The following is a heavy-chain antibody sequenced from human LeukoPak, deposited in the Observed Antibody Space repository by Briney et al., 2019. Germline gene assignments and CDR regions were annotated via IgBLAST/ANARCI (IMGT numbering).Heavy chain of an antibody. Sequence: GSLRLSCAASGFTFSSYDMHWVRQATGKGLEWVSAIGTAGDTYYPGSVKGRFTISRENAKNSLYLQMNSLRAGDTAVYYCARGASGGWLQCPDYWGQGTLVTVSS. CDR1: GFTFSSYD. J-gene: IGHJ4*02. CDR3: ARGASGGWLQCPDY. CDR2: IGTAGDT. V-gene: IGHV3-13*01. D-gene: IGHD5-24*01.